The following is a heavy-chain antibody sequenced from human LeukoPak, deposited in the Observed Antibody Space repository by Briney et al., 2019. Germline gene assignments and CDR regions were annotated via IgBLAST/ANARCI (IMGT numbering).Heavy chain of an antibody. CDR2: ISSSRSYI. V-gene: IGHV3-21*01. CDR3: ARVRRYYYDSSGRWYYFDY. D-gene: IGHD3-22*01. J-gene: IGHJ4*02. CDR1: GFTFSSYS. Sequence: GGSLRLSCAASGFTFSSYSMNWVRQAPGKGLEWVSSISSSRSYIYYADSVKGRFTISRDNAKNSLYLQMNSLRAEDTAVYYCARVRRYYYDSSGRWYYFDYWGQGTLVTVSS.